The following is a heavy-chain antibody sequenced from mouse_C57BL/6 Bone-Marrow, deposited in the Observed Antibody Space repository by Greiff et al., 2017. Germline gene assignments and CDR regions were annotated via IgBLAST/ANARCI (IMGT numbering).Heavy chain of an antibody. Sequence: VQLQQSGPVLVKPGASVKMSCKASGYTFTDYYMNWVKQSHGKSLEWIGVINPYNGGTSYNQKFKGKATLTVDKSSSTAYMELNSLTSEDSAVYYCARRDYGSSYPFAYWGQGTLVTVSA. CDR3: ARRDYGSSYPFAY. J-gene: IGHJ3*01. CDR1: GYTFTDYY. CDR2: INPYNGGT. D-gene: IGHD1-1*01. V-gene: IGHV1-19*01.